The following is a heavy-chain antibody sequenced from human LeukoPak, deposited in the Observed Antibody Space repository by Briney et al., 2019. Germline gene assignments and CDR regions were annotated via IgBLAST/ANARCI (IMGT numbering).Heavy chain of an antibody. V-gene: IGHV1-69*05. Sequence: ASVKVSCKASGGTFSSYAISWVRQAPGQGLEWMGGIIPIFGTANYAQKFQGRVTITTDESTSTAYMQLSSLRSEDTAVYCCARKKGYSSFYDYYYMDVWGKGTTVTVSS. D-gene: IGHD6-6*01. CDR1: GGTFSSYA. CDR2: IIPIFGTA. J-gene: IGHJ6*03. CDR3: ARKKGYSSFYDYYYMDV.